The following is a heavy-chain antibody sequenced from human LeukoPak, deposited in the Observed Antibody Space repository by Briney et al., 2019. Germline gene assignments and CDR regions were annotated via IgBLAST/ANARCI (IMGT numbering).Heavy chain of an antibody. D-gene: IGHD3-10*01. CDR2: ISRSGDTI. CDR1: GFTFSRYE. Sequence: GGSLRLSCAASGFTFSRYEMNWVRQAPGKGLEWVSYISRSGDTIYFADSVKSRFTISRDNAKNSLYLQMSSLRAEDTAVYYCARDYASDYWGQGTLVTVSS. CDR3: ARDYASDY. V-gene: IGHV3-48*03. J-gene: IGHJ4*02.